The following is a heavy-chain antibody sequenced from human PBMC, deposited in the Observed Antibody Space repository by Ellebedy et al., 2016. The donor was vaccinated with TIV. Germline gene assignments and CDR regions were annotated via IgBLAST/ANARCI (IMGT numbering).Heavy chain of an antibody. CDR3: AHMGRVLDPFDV. D-gene: IGHD3-16*01. CDR2: IYWDNDK. Sequence: SWIRQAPGKGLECLAVIYWDNDKRYYPSLQSRLTITRDTSKNQVVLTMTNMDPEDTATYYCAHMGRVLDPFDVWGPGTMVTVSS. J-gene: IGHJ3*01. V-gene: IGHV2-5*08.